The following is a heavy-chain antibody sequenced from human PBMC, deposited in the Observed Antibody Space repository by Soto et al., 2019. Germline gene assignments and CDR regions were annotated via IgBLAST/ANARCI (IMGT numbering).Heavy chain of an antibody. CDR2: ISTYNGNT. J-gene: IGHJ4*02. D-gene: IGHD3-22*01. CDR3: ARDVYDSSGYYSRGLSDY. V-gene: IGHV1-18*01. CDR1: GYTFTSYG. Sequence: ASVKVSCKASGYTFTSYGTSWVRQAPGQGLEWMGWISTYNGNTNYAQKLQGRVTLTTDTSTSTAYMELRSLRSDDTAVYYCARDVYDSSGYYSRGLSDYWGQGTPVTVSS.